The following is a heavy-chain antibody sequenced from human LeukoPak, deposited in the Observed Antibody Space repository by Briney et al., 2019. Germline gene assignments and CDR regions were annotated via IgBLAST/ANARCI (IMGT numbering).Heavy chain of an antibody. CDR3: ARALYDYVWGSYRSAPTNWFDP. V-gene: IGHV4-34*01. Sequence: ETLSLTCAVYGGSFSGYYWSWIRQPPGKGLEWIGEINHSGSTNYNPSLKSRVTISVDTSKNQFSLKLSSVTAADTAVYYCARALYDYVWGSYRSAPTNWFDPWGQGTLVTVSS. CDR2: INHSGST. D-gene: IGHD3-16*02. J-gene: IGHJ5*02. CDR1: GGSFSGYY.